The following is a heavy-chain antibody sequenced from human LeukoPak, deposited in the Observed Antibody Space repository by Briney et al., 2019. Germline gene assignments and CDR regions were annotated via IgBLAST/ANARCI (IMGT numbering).Heavy chain of an antibody. Sequence: SETLSLTCAVYGGSFSGYYWSWIRQPPGKGLEWIGEINHSGSTNYNPSLKSRVTISVDTSKNQFSLKLSSVTAADTAVYYCASFVPAARADYWGQGTLVTGSS. V-gene: IGHV4-34*01. CDR3: ASFVPAARADY. D-gene: IGHD2-2*01. CDR2: INHSGST. J-gene: IGHJ4*02. CDR1: GGSFSGYY.